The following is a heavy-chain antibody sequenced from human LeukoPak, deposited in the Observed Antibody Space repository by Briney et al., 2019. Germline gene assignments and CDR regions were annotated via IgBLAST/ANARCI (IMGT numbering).Heavy chain of an antibody. CDR1: GFTFSSYW. D-gene: IGHD3-10*01. Sequence: GGSLSLSCAASGFTFSSYWMHWVRQTPGKGLVWVSRINTDGSSTTYADSVKGRFTISRDNAKNTLYLQMNSLRAEDTAVYYCARGVNGVSRFDPLGQGTLATVSS. V-gene: IGHV3-74*01. J-gene: IGHJ5*02. CDR3: ARGVNGVSRFDP. CDR2: INTDGSST.